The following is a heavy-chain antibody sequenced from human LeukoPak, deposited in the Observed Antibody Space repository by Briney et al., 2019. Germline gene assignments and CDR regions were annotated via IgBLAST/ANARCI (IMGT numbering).Heavy chain of an antibody. CDR3: ARVVGTIFGVVGHDAFDI. V-gene: IGHV1-18*01. CDR1: GYTFSIYG. Sequence: ASVKVSCKASGYTFSIYGVSWVRLAPGQGLEWVARICAYNGNTNYAQKLQGRVTMTTDTSTSTAYMELRSLRSDDTAVYYCARVVGTIFGVVGHDAFDIWGQGTMVTVSS. J-gene: IGHJ3*02. D-gene: IGHD3-3*01. CDR2: ICAYNGNT.